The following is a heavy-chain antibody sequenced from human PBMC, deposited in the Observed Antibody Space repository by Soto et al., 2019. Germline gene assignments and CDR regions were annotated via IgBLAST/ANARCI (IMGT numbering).Heavy chain of an antibody. J-gene: IGHJ6*02. CDR2: ISYDGNNK. D-gene: IGHD2-15*01. CDR3: ARAGCDGGSCYTLVGLRYGMDV. Sequence: QVQLVESGGGVVQPGRSLRLSCAASGFTFSSYAMYWVRQAPGKGLEWVAVISYDGNNKYYADSVKGRFTISRDNSKXTVXXQXNSLRAEDTAVYYCARAGCDGGSCYTLVGLRYGMDVWGQGTTVTVSS. V-gene: IGHV3-30-3*01. CDR1: GFTFSSYA.